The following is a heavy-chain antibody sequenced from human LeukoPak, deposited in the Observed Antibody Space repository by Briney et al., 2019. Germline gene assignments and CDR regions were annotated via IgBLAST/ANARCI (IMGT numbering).Heavy chain of an antibody. D-gene: IGHD6-19*01. V-gene: IGHV4-59*01. Sequence: SETLSLTCTVSGGSISSYYWSWIRQPPGKGLEWIGYIYYSGSTNYNPSLKSRVTISVDTSKNQFSLKLSSVTAADPAVYYCPRQGYSSGWYWFDPWGQGTLVTVSS. CDR1: GGSISSYY. J-gene: IGHJ5*02. CDR3: PRQGYSSGWYWFDP. CDR2: IYYSGST.